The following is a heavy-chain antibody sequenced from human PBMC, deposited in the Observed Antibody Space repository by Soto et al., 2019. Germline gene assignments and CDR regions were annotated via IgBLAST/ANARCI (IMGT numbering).Heavy chain of an antibody. Sequence: SETLSLTCAVSGYSITNGYYWGWVRQPPGKGLEWIGSIYHSGNTYYNPSLKSRVTISLDTSKNQFSLKLTSVTAADTAMYYWAGVKLAARGSIHFRGQGILVTRSS. V-gene: IGHV4-38-2*01. CDR2: IYHSGNT. J-gene: IGHJ4*02. CDR3: AGVKLAARGSIHF. CDR1: GYSITNGYY. D-gene: IGHD2-2*01.